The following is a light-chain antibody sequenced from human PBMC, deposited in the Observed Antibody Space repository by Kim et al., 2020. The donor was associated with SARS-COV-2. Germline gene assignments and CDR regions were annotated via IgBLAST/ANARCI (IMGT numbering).Light chain of an antibody. Sequence: SGSPGERATLSCRASQSVSSDLAWYQQKPGQAPRLLISGPSTRATGLPARFSGSGSGTEFTLTISSLQSEDFAVYYCQQYSDWPLTFGGGTKLEI. CDR1: QSVSSD. V-gene: IGKV3-15*01. CDR3: QQYSDWPLT. CDR2: GPS. J-gene: IGKJ4*01.